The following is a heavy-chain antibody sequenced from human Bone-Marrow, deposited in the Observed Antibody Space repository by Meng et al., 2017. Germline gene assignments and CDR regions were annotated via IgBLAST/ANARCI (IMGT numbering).Heavy chain of an antibody. J-gene: IGHJ6*02. CDR2: ISSSGSTI. V-gene: IGHV3-48*03. D-gene: IGHD1-26*01. Sequence: GESLKISCAASGFTFSSYEMNWVRQAPGKGLEWVSYISSSGSTIYYADSAKGRFTISRDNAKNSLYLQMNSLRAEDTAVYYCARDYVGATTGYYYGMDVWGQGTTVTVSS. CDR3: ARDYVGATTGYYYGMDV. CDR1: GFTFSSYE.